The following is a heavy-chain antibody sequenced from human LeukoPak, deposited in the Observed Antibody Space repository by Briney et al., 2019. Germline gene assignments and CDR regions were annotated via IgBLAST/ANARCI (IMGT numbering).Heavy chain of an antibody. J-gene: IGHJ4*02. D-gene: IGHD3-22*01. CDR3: ARLEPGSSGYYFDY. V-gene: IGHV4-38-2*02. Sequence: SETLSLTCTVSGYSISSGYYWGWIRQPPGKGLEWIGSIYHSGRTFYNPSLKSRVTISVDTSKNQFSLKLSSVTAADTAVYYCARLEPGSSGYYFDYWGQGTLVTVSS. CDR2: IYHSGRT. CDR1: GYSISSGYY.